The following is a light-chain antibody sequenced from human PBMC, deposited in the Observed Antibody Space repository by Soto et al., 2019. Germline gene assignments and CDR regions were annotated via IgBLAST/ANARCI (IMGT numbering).Light chain of an antibody. Sequence: QAVVTQPPSVSGAPGQRVTISCTGSSSNIGAGYDEHWYQQLPGTAPKLLIYGYNNRPSGVPDRFSGSRSGTSASLAITGLQAEDEADYYCQSYDTSLSASIFGGGTKLTVL. CDR2: GYN. V-gene: IGLV1-40*01. J-gene: IGLJ2*01. CDR3: QSYDTSLSASI. CDR1: SSNIGAGYD.